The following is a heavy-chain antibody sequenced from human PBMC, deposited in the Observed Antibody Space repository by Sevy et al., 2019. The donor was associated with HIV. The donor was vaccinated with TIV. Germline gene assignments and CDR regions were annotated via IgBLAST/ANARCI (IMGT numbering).Heavy chain of an antibody. CDR3: ATTKDYYDTSGYPFDS. D-gene: IGHD3-22*01. J-gene: IGHJ4*02. Sequence: ASVKVSCKVSGYTLTELSMHWVRQAPGKGLEWMGTFDPEDDEKIYAQKFQGRVTMTEDTSTDTAYMELSRLRSEVTAVYYCATTKDYYDTSGYPFDSWGQGTLVTVSS. V-gene: IGHV1-24*01. CDR1: GYTLTELS. CDR2: FDPEDDEK.